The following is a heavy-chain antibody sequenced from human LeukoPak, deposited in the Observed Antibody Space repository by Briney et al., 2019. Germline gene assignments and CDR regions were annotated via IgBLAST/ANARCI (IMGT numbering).Heavy chain of an antibody. J-gene: IGHJ4*02. D-gene: IGHD3-10*02. V-gene: IGHV3-23*01. CDR3: AKDRGLLFGEYHDY. CDR1: GFTFSSYA. Sequence: PGGSLRLACAASGFTFSSYAMSWVRQAPGKGLEWVSAISGSGGSTYYADSVKGRFTISRDNSKNTLYLQMNSLRAEDTAVYYCAKDRGLLFGEYHDYWGQGTLVTVSS. CDR2: ISGSGGST.